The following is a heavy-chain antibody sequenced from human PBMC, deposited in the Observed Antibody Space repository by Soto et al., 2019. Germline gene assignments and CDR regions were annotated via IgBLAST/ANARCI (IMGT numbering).Heavy chain of an antibody. V-gene: IGHV4-39*01. Sequence: SETLSLTCTVSGGSISTSSYYWGWIRQPPGKGLEWIGSIYYSGSTYYNPSLKSRVTISVDTSKNQFSLKLSSVTAADTAVYYCARCTDIVVVVAAPVGDFDIWGQGTMVT. CDR2: IYYSGST. CDR3: ARCTDIVVVVAAPVGDFDI. J-gene: IGHJ3*02. D-gene: IGHD2-15*01. CDR1: GGSISTSSYY.